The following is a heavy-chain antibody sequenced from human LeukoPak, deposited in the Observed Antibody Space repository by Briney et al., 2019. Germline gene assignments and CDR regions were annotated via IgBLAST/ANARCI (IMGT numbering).Heavy chain of an antibody. D-gene: IGHD6-13*01. V-gene: IGHV4-4*09. CDR3: ARIAAAGTVYYYYYMDV. CDR1: GGSISSYY. Sequence: SETLSLTCTVSGGSISSYYWSWIRQPPGKGLEWIGYIYTSGSTNYYPSLKSRVTISVDTSKNQFSLKLSSVTAADTAVYYCARIAAAGTVYYYYYMDVWGKGTTVTVSS. J-gene: IGHJ6*03. CDR2: IYTSGST.